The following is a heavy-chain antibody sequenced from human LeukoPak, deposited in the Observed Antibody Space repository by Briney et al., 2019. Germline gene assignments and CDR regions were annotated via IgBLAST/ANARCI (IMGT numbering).Heavy chain of an antibody. D-gene: IGHD2-15*01. CDR1: GHTFSSYG. CDR2: IRKEGSNK. J-gene: IGHJ4*02. Sequence: GGSLRLYRAASGHTFSSYGMHWVRHAPGKRLVDVAVIRKEGSNKYYADYEKRRFTSYRDNSKITLYLQKNSLRAENTAVYYCAKDSLSGTLVAAGDYFDYWGQGTLVTVSS. V-gene: IGHV3-30*02. CDR3: AKDSLSGTLVAAGDYFDY.